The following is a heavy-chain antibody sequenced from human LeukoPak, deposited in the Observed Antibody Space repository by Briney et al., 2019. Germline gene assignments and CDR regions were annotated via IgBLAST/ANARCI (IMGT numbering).Heavy chain of an antibody. CDR2: IYTSGST. V-gene: IGHV4-61*02. CDR1: GGSLSSGSYY. J-gene: IGHJ4*02. Sequence: PSQTLSLTCTVSGGSLSSGSYYWRWLRQPAGKGLEWIGRIYTSGSTNYNPSLKSRVTISVDTSKNQFSLKLSSVTAADTAVYYCARVNRFLEWSNDYWGQGTLVTVSS. D-gene: IGHD3-3*01. CDR3: ARVNRFLEWSNDY.